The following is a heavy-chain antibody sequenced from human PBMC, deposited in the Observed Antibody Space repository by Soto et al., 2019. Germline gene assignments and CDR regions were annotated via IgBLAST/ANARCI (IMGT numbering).Heavy chain of an antibody. J-gene: IGHJ4*02. CDR2: IYYSGST. CDR1: GGSISSYY. CDR3: ARSTEHSGYGPLFVGFDY. V-gene: IGHV4-59*01. D-gene: IGHD5-12*01. Sequence: SETLSLTCTVSGGSISSYYWSWILQPPGKGLEWIGYIYYSGSTNYNPSLKSRVTISVDTSKNQFSLKLSSVTAADTAVYYCARSTEHSGYGPLFVGFDYWGQGTLVTVSS.